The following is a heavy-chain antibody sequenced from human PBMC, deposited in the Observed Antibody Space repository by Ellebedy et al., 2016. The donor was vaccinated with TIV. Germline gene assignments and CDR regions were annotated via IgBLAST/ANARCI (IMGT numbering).Heavy chain of an antibody. D-gene: IGHD6-13*01. CDR1: GFTSSSYW. CDR3: ARLGGIAAAGASDY. J-gene: IGHJ4*02. Sequence: PGGSLRLSCAASGFTSSSYWMSWGRQAPGKGLEWVANIKQDGSEKYYVDSVKGRFTISRDNAKNSLYLQMNSRRAEDTAVYYCARLGGIAAAGASDYWGQGTLVIVSS. V-gene: IGHV3-7*01. CDR2: IKQDGSEK.